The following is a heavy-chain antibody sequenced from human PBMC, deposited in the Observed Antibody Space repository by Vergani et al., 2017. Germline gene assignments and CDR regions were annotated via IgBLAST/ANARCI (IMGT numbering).Heavy chain of an antibody. CDR2: ISSSGSTI. D-gene: IGHD3-9*01. Sequence: QVQLVESGGGLVQPGGSLRLSCAASGFTFSDYYMSWIRQAPGKGLEWVSYISSSGSTIYYADSVKGRFTISRDNAKNSLYLQMNSLRAEDTAVYYCARAEVSYDILTGYYIGPPGYWGQGTLVTVSS. CDR1: GFTFSDYY. CDR3: ARAEVSYDILTGYYIGPPGY. J-gene: IGHJ4*02. V-gene: IGHV3-11*04.